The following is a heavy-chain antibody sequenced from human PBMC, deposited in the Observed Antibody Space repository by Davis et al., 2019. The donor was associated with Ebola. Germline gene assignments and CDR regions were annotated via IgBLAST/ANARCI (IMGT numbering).Heavy chain of an antibody. CDR2: IKQDGSEK. Sequence: GESLKISCAASGFTFSSYWMSWVRQAPGKGLEWVANIKQDGSEKYYVDSVKGRFTISRDNAKNSLYLQMNSLRAEDTAVYYCARELYCSGGSCPSPFGYWGQGTLVTVSS. D-gene: IGHD2-15*01. V-gene: IGHV3-7*01. CDR3: ARELYCSGGSCPSPFGY. CDR1: GFTFSSYW. J-gene: IGHJ4*02.